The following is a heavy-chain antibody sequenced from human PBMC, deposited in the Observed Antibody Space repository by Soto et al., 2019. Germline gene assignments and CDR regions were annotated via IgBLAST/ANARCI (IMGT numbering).Heavy chain of an antibody. J-gene: IGHJ4*02. Sequence: GGSLRLSCAASGFTFRSYSMNWVRQAPGKGLEWVSSISSSSSYIYYADSVTGRFTIPRDNAKNSLYLQLNSLRAKHTAVYSCAREGGRRSIAVADDYWGQGTLVTVSS. CDR3: AREGGRRSIAVADDY. D-gene: IGHD6-19*01. CDR2: ISSSSSYI. V-gene: IGHV3-21*01. CDR1: GFTFRSYS.